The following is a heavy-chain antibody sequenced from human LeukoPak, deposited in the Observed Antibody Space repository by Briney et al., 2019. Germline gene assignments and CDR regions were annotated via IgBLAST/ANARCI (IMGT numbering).Heavy chain of an antibody. CDR3: AKAQLTATSLDY. CDR1: GFTFSSYG. Sequence: PGGSLRLSCAASGFTFSSYGMHWVRQAPGKGLEWVAFIRYDGSNKYYADSVKGRFTISRDNSKNTLYLQMNSLRAEDTAVYYCAKAQLTATSLDYWGQGTLVTVSS. J-gene: IGHJ4*02. D-gene: IGHD2-15*01. V-gene: IGHV3-30*02. CDR2: IRYDGSNK.